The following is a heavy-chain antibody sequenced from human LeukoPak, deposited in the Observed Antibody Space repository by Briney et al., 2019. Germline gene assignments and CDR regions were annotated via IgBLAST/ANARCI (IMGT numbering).Heavy chain of an antibody. CDR1: GYTFTGYY. Sequence: ASVMVSCKASGYTFTGYYMHWVRQAPGQGLEWMGWINPNSGGTNYAQKFQGRVTMTRDTSISTAYMELSRLRSDDTAVYYCARDYLYYDSSGYYSHGYWGQGTLVTVSS. J-gene: IGHJ4*02. CDR3: ARDYLYYDSSGYYSHGY. CDR2: INPNSGGT. V-gene: IGHV1-2*02. D-gene: IGHD3-22*01.